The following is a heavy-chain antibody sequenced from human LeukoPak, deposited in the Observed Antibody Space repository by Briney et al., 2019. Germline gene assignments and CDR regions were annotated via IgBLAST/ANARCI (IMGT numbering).Heavy chain of an antibody. Sequence: SETLSLTCTVSGGSISSSSYYWGWIRQPPGKGLECIGSIYYSGSTYYNPSLKSRVTISVDTSKNQFSLKLSSVTAADTAVYYCARLPLRFLEWLYAFDIWGQGTMVTVSS. J-gene: IGHJ3*02. D-gene: IGHD3-3*01. CDR1: GGSISSSSYY. CDR2: IYYSGST. CDR3: ARLPLRFLEWLYAFDI. V-gene: IGHV4-39*01.